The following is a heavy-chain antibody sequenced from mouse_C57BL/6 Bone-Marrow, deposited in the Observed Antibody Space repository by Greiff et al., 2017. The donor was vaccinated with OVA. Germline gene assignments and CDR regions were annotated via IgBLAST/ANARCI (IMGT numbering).Heavy chain of an antibody. CDR1: GYTFTDYY. CDR3: AREGNQSFSYFDY. CDR2: IFPGSGST. V-gene: IGHV1-75*01. Sequence: QVQLQQSGPELVKPGASVTISCKASGYTFTDYYINWVKQRPGQGLEWIGWIFPGSGSTYYNEKFKGKATLTVDKSASTAYMLLSSLTSEDSAVYVCAREGNQSFSYFDYWGQGTTLTVSS. J-gene: IGHJ2*01. D-gene: IGHD1-3*01.